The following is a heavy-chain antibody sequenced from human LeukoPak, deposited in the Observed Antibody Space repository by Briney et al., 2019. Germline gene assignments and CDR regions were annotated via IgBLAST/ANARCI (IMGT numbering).Heavy chain of an antibody. J-gene: IGHJ6*03. D-gene: IGHD5-18*01. CDR1: GGSISSYY. Sequence: SETLSLTCTVSGGSISSYYWSWIRQPAGKGLEWIGRIYTSGSTNYNPSLKSRVTMSVDTSKNQFSLKLSSVTAADTAVYYCARGGYSYGSFTGYYMDVWGKGTTVTISS. V-gene: IGHV4-4*07. CDR3: ARGGYSYGSFTGYYMDV. CDR2: IYTSGST.